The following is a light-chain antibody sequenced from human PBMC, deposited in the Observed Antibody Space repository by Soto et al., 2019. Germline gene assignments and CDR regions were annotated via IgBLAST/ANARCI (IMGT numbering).Light chain of an antibody. J-gene: IGLJ2*01. Sequence: QPVLTQPPSVSGAPGQRVTISCTGTSSNIGAGYDVHWYQQLPGTAPKLLIYGNSNRPSGVPDRFSGSKSGTSASLAITGLQAEDEADYSCQSYDSSLSGTFGGGTKVTVL. CDR1: SSNIGAGYD. CDR2: GNS. V-gene: IGLV1-40*01. CDR3: QSYDSSLSGT.